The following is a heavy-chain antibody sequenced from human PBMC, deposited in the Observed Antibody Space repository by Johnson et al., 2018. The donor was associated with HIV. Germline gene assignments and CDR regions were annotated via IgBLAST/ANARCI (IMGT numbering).Heavy chain of an antibody. CDR3: AREGPSERAGFDI. Sequence: VQLVESGGGLVQPGGSLRLSCAASGFTVSSNYMSWVRQAPGKGLEWVSAISGSGGSTGYADSVKGRFTISRDSAKNTLYLQMNSLRAEDTAVYYCAREGPSERAGFDIWGQGTMVTVSS. V-gene: IGHV3-66*01. CDR2: SGSGGST. J-gene: IGHJ3*02. CDR1: GFTVSSNY.